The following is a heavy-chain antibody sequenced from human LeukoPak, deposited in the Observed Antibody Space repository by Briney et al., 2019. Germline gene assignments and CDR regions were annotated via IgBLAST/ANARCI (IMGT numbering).Heavy chain of an antibody. CDR1: GGSFSGYY. V-gene: IGHV4-34*01. CDR2: INHSGST. CDR3: ARGRRGGAEVVVAATRNFDY. D-gene: IGHD2-15*01. J-gene: IGHJ4*02. Sequence: SETLSLTCAVYGGSFSGYYWSWIRQPPGKGLEWIGKINHSGSTNYNPSLKSRVTISVDTSKNQFSLKLSSVTAADTAVYYCARGRRGGAEVVVAATRNFDYWGQGTLVTVSS.